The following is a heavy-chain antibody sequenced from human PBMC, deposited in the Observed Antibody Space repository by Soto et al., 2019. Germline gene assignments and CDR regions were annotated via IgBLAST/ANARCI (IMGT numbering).Heavy chain of an antibody. V-gene: IGHV3-23*01. CDR3: AKILGNGGSYYYYGMDV. CDR1: GFTFSSYA. D-gene: IGHD2-15*01. CDR2: ISGSGGST. J-gene: IGHJ6*02. Sequence: GGSLRLSCAASGFTFSSYAMSWVRQAPGKGLEWVSAISGSGGSTYYADSVKGRFTISRDNSKNTLYLQMNSLRAEDTALYYGAKILGNGGSYYYYGMDVWGQGTTVTVSS.